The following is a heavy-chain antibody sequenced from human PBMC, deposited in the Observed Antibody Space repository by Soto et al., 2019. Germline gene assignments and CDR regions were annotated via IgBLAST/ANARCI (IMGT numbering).Heavy chain of an antibody. V-gene: IGHV3-33*01. J-gene: IGHJ6*02. CDR3: ARVLESWSYRPGYFDWLSEQLDDYYYYGMDV. CDR2: IWYDGSNK. Sequence: GGSLRLSCAASGFTFSSYGMHWVRQAPGKGLEWVAVIWYDGSNKYYADSVKGRFTISRDNSKNTLYLQMNSLRAEDTAVYYCARVLESWSYRPGYFDWLSEQLDDYYYYGMDVWGQGTTVTVSS. D-gene: IGHD3-9*01. CDR1: GFTFSSYG.